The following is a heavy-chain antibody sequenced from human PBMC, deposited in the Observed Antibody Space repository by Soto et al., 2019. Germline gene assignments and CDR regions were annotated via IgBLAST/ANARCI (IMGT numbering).Heavy chain of an antibody. V-gene: IGHV4-28*03. CDR2: IYYSGTT. CDR1: GYSISSSNW. CDR3: ARVPSP. Sequence: SETLSLTCAVSGYSISSSNWWGWIRQPPGKGLEWIGYIYYSGTTYYNPSLKSRVTISVDRSKNQFSLKLSSVTAADTAFYYCARVPSPWGQGTLVTVSS. J-gene: IGHJ5*02.